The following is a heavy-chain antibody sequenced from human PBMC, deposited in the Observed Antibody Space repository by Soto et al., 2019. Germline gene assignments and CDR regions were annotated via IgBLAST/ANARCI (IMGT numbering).Heavy chain of an antibody. D-gene: IGHD6-19*01. CDR3: ARTNTTKTTTAAVAGIDY. CDR1: GFTFSSYG. J-gene: IGHJ4*02. V-gene: IGHV3-33*01. CDR2: IWYDGSNK. Sequence: PGGSLRLSCAASGFTFSSYGMHWVRQAPGKGLEWVAVIWYDGSNKYYADSVKGRFTISRDNSKNTLYLQMNSLRAEDTAVYYCARTNTTKTTTAAVAGIDYWGQGTLVTVSA.